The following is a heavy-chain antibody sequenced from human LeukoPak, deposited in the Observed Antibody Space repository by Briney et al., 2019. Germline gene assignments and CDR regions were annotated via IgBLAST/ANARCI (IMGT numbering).Heavy chain of an antibody. CDR3: AKDYGSGSYSLDY. J-gene: IGHJ4*02. D-gene: IGHD3-10*01. CDR2: TLYDGGNK. V-gene: IGHV3-30*02. Sequence: GGSLRLSCVASGFTFSNYNMHWVRQAPGKGLEWVAFTLYDGGNKYYADSVKGRFTISRDNSKNTLYLQMNSLRPEDTAVYYCAKDYGSGSYSLDYWGQGTLVTVSS. CDR1: GFTFSNYN.